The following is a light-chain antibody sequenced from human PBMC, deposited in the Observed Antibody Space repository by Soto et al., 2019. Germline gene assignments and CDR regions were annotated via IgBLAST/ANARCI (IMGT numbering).Light chain of an antibody. CDR3: SSYAGSNNLI. CDR2: EVN. V-gene: IGLV2-8*01. CDR1: SSDVGGYNF. J-gene: IGLJ2*01. Sequence: QSALTQPPSASGSPGQSVTISCTGTSSDVGGYNFVSWYQQHPGKAPKLMIYEVNKRPSGVPDRFSGSKSGNTASLTVSGLQTEDEADYFCSSYAGSNNLIFGGGNKLTVL.